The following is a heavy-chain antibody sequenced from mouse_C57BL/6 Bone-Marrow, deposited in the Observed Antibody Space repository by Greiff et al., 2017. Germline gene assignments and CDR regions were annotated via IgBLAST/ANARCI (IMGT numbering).Heavy chain of an antibody. CDR2: ISSGGSYT. CDR1: GFTFSSYG. J-gene: IGHJ2*01. V-gene: IGHV5-6*01. D-gene: IGHD1-1*02. CDR3: ARHDGGSFDY. Sequence: EVQGVESGGDLVKPGGSLKLSCAASGFTFSSYGMSWVRQTPDKRLEWVATISSGGSYTYYPDSVKGRFTISRDNAKNTLYLQMSSLKSEDTAMYYCARHDGGSFDYWGQGTTLTVSS.